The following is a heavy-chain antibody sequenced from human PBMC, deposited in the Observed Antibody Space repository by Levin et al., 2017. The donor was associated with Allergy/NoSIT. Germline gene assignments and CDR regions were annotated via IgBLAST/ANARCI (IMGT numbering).Heavy chain of an antibody. J-gene: IGHJ4*02. D-gene: IGHD1-26*01. CDR2: ISSSGSTI. Sequence: GESLKISCAASGFTFSDYYMSWIRQAPGKGLEWVSYISSSGSTIYYADSVKGRFTISRDNAKNSLYLQMNSLRAEDTAVYYCARVGTRKWEPDYWGQGTLVTVSS. CDR1: GFTFSDYY. V-gene: IGHV3-11*01. CDR3: ARVGTRKWEPDY.